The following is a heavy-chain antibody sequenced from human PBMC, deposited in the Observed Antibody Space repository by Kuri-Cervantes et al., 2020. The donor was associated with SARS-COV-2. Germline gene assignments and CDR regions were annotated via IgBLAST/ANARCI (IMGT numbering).Heavy chain of an antibody. CDR2: IYYSGST. Sequence: SETLSLTCTVSGGSISGYYWNWIRQPAGKGLEWIGSIYYSGSTYYNPSLKSRVTISVDTSKNQFSLKPSSVTAADTAVYYCARHPPGYYDSSGYYDYWGQGTLVTVSS. V-gene: IGHV4-59*05. D-gene: IGHD3-22*01. CDR3: ARHPPGYYDSSGYYDY. J-gene: IGHJ4*02. CDR1: GGSISGYY.